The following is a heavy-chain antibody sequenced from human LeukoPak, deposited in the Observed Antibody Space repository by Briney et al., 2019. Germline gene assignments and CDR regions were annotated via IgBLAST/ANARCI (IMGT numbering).Heavy chain of an antibody. J-gene: IGHJ4*02. CDR2: ISYDGSNK. V-gene: IGHV3-30-3*01. D-gene: IGHD5-24*01. Sequence: GGSLRPSCAASGVTFRGYAMHWGREGPGRGLGREAVISYDGSNKYYTDSVKGRFTISGDNSKNTLYLQLNRLRAEATPVYYCARGALWLQYEYWGQGTRVTVSS. CDR3: ARGALWLQYEY. CDR1: GVTFRGYA.